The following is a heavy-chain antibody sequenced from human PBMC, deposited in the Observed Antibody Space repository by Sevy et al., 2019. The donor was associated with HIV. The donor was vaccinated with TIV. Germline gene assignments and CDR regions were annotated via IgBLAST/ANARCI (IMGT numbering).Heavy chain of an antibody. Sequence: GGSLRLSCAASGFAFSSYWMTWVSQAPGKGLEWVANINRDGSTKNYVDSVKGRFTISRDNAKNSLYLEMNSLRAEDTAVYYCARDDRPSGWLFDYWGQGTLVTVSS. CDR3: ARDDRPSGWLFDY. V-gene: IGHV3-7*01. CDR1: GFAFSSYW. CDR2: INRDGSTK. D-gene: IGHD6-19*01. J-gene: IGHJ4*02.